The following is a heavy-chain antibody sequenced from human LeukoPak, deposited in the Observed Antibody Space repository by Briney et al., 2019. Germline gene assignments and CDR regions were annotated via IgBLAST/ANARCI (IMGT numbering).Heavy chain of an antibody. D-gene: IGHD1-26*01. J-gene: IGHJ4*02. CDR1: GFTFSSFG. Sequence: GGSLRLSCAASGFTFSSFGMHWVRQAPGKGLEWVAVIWYDASNKFYADSVQGRFTISRDNSKNTLFLQMNSLRADDTALYYCARDSGRVYRGTYYYFDYWGQGTLVTVSS. CDR2: IWYDASNK. V-gene: IGHV3-30*19. CDR3: ARDSGRVYRGTYYYFDY.